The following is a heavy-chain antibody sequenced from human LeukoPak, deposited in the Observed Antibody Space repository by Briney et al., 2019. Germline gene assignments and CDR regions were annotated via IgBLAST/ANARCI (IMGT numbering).Heavy chain of an antibody. D-gene: IGHD2-2*02. CDR1: GGSISSYY. V-gene: IGHV4-59*01. J-gene: IGHJ3*02. CDR2: IYYSGST. CDR3: ARAREEYCSSTSCYTYAFDI. Sequence: SETLSLTCTVSGGSISSYYWSWIRQPPGKGLEWIGYIYYSGSTNYNPSLKSRVTISVDTSKNQFSLKLSSVTAADTAVYYCARAREEYCSSTSCYTYAFDIWGQGTMVTVSS.